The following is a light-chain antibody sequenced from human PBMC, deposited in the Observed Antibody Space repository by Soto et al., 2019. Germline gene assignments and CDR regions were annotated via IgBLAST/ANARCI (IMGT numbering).Light chain of an antibody. J-gene: IGLJ1*01. CDR2: DVS. CDR3: TSYTSSSTPYV. V-gene: IGLV2-14*01. CDR1: SNDAGGYTY. Sequence: QSALTQPASVSGSPGQSITISCAGTSNDAGGYTYVSWYQQHPGKAPKLMIYDVSNRPSGVSNRFSGSKSGNTASLTISGLQAEDEADYYCTSYTSSSTPYVFGGGTKLTVL.